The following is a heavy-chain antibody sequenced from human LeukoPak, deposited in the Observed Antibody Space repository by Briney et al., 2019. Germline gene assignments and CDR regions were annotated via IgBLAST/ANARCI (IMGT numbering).Heavy chain of an antibody. CDR1: GYSISRSNFY. CDR2: IHYSGGT. J-gene: IGHJ4*02. D-gene: IGHD3-22*01. Sequence: SETLSLTCTVSGYSISRSNFYWGWIRQPPGKGLGWIGSIHYSGGTYYNPSLKSRVTISVDTSKNQFSLNLSSVTAADTAVYYCARRAGGYYPFDNWGQGTLVTVSS. CDR3: ARRAGGYYPFDN. V-gene: IGHV4-39*01.